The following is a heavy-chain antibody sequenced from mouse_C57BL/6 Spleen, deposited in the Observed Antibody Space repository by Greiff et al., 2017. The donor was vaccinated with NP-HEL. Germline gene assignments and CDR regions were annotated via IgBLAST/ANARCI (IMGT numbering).Heavy chain of an antibody. J-gene: IGHJ4*01. Sequence: EVKVVESGPELVKPGASVKMSCKASGYTFTDYNMHWVKQSHGKSLEWIGYINPNNGGTSYNQKFKGKATLTVNKSSSTAYMELRSLTSEDSAVYYCATPITTEDAMDYWGQGTSVTVSS. D-gene: IGHD1-1*01. CDR3: ATPITTEDAMDY. CDR2: INPNNGGT. V-gene: IGHV1-22*01. CDR1: GYTFTDYN.